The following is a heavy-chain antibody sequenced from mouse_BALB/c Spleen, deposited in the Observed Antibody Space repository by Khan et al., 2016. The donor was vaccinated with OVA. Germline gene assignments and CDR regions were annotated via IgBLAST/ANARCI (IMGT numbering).Heavy chain of an antibody. D-gene: IGHD2-10*01. CDR1: GFSLTNYG. Sequence: QVQLKESGPGLVAPSQSLSITCTISGFSLTNYGVHWVRQPPGKGLEWLVVIWSDGSTTYNSALKSRLTISKDNSKSQVFLKMNSLQTDDTAVYFCARQPYYHYNIMGYWGQGTSVTVSS. J-gene: IGHJ4*01. CDR2: IWSDGST. V-gene: IGHV2-6-1*01. CDR3: ARQPYYHYNIMGY.